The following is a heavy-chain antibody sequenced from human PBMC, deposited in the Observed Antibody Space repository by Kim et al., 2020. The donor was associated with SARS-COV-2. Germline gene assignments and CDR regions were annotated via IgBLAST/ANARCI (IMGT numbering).Heavy chain of an antibody. D-gene: IGHD3-10*01. J-gene: IGHJ4*02. CDR3: ARDRYSSGPNFDD. CDR1: SGSINSGSHY. Sequence: SETLSLTCTVSSGSINSGSHYWTWIGQPADKTLEWIGRIDTSGSANYNPSLKSRVTISADTSKNQFSLKLSSVTAADTAVYYCARDRYSSGPNFDDWGQGTLVTVFS. V-gene: IGHV4-61*02. CDR2: IDTSGSA.